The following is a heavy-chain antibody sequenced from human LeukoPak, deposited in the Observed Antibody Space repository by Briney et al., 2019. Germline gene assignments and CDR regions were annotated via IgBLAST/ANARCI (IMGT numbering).Heavy chain of an antibody. J-gene: IGHJ4*02. V-gene: IGHV3-23*01. CDR1: GFSFSSYA. Sequence: GGSLRLSCAASGFSFSSYAMSWVRQAPGKGLEWVSGMSGNGGSIYYADSVKGRFTISRDNFKNMVYLLMDNVRAEDTAVYYCAKDTSGWYFDYWGQGALVTVSS. CDR2: MSGNGGSI. CDR3: AKDTSGWYFDY. D-gene: IGHD6-19*01.